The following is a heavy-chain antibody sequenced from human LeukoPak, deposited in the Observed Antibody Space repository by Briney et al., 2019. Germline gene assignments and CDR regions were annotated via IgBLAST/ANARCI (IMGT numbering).Heavy chain of an antibody. CDR3: AKMISGSYYYYYGMDV. CDR2: ISNSGGST. V-gene: IGHV3-23*01. CDR1: GFTFSDYY. D-gene: IGHD1-26*01. Sequence: GGSLRLSCAASGFTFSDYYMSWVRQAPGKGLEWVSTISNSGGSTYYADSVKGRFTISRDNSKNTLYPQMNSLRAEDTAVYYCAKMISGSYYYYYGMDVWGQGTTVTVSS. J-gene: IGHJ6*02.